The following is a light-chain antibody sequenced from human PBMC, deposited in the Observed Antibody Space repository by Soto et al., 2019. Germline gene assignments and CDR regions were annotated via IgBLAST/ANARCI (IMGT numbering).Light chain of an antibody. Sequence: VMTQSPTTLSVSPGSRVTLSCRASQSVRSNLAWYQQKNGQAPRLIIYGASTGATGIPARFSGSGSGTEFTLTISSLQPEDFALYYCQQYNDWPITFGQGTRLEIK. CDR1: QSVRSN. V-gene: IGKV3-15*01. J-gene: IGKJ5*01. CDR2: GAS. CDR3: QQYNDWPIT.